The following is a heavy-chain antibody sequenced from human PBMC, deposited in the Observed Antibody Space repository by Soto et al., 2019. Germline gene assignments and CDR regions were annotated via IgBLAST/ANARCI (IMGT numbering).Heavy chain of an antibody. J-gene: IGHJ6*02. CDR1: GYTFTRYG. CDR3: AMVDVYVTPSPQDV. D-gene: IGHD3-16*01. V-gene: IGHV1-18*01. CDR2: INTYNGKT. Sequence: QVQLVQSGAEVKNPGASVKVSCKASGYTFTRYGIGWARQAPGQGLEWMGRINTYNGKTNNAQNVQGRVTMTSDTSTSTAYMDMRSLISSDTVIYYCAMVDVYVTPSPQDVWGQGTTVTVSS.